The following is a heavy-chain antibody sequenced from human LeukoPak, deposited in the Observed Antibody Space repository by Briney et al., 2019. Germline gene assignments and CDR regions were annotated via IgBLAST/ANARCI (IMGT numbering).Heavy chain of an antibody. V-gene: IGHV4-38-2*01. J-gene: IGHJ5*02. CDR2: IYHTGST. D-gene: IGHD3-3*01. CDR3: ARVPHGETIFGVLLYWLDP. Sequence: SETLSLTCAVSGYSISSGYYWGWIRQPPRKGLEWIWSIYHTGSTYYNPSLKSRVTISLDTSKNQFSLKLTSVTAADTAVYYCARVPHGETIFGVLLYWLDPWGQGTLVTVFS. CDR1: GYSISSGYY.